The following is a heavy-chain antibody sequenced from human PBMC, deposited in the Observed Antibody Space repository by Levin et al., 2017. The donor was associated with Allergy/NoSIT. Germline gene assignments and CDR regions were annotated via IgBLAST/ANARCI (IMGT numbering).Heavy chain of an antibody. CDR1: GFTFSDYY. J-gene: IGHJ5*02. D-gene: IGHD2-15*01. V-gene: IGHV3-11*01. CDR3: ARDVGAVVVAATTNWFDP. CDR2: ISSSGSTI. Sequence: PGGSLRLSCAASGFTFSDYYMSWIRQAPGKGLEWVSYISSSGSTIYYADSVKGRFTISRDNAKNSLYLQMNSLRAEDTAVYYCARDVGAVVVAATTNWFDPWGQGTLVTVSS.